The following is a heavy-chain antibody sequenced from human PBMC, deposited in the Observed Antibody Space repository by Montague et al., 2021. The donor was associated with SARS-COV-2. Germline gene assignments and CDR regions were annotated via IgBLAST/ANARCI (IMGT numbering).Heavy chain of an antibody. J-gene: IGHJ6*02. Sequence: SLRLSCAASGFTFSLYEMNWVRQAPGKGLEWVSFISSSGSAIYSADSVKGRFTISRDNAKNSLYLQMNSLRAEDTAVYYCARDRRTVGATMDYYYFYGMDVWGQGTRVTVSS. CDR3: ARDRRTVGATMDYYYFYGMDV. D-gene: IGHD1-26*01. CDR1: GFTFSLYE. CDR2: ISSSGSAI. V-gene: IGHV3-48*03.